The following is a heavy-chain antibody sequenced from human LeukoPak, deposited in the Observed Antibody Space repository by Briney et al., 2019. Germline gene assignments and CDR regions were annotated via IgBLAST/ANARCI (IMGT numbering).Heavy chain of an antibody. CDR3: AREGRITMIVDGAFDI. CDR1: GFTFSSYW. CDR2: TKQDGSEK. D-gene: IGHD3-22*01. J-gene: IGHJ3*02. V-gene: IGHV3-7*01. Sequence: PGGSLRLSCAASGFTFSSYWMSWVRQAPGKGLEWVANTKQDGSEKYYVDSVKGRFTISRDNAKNSLYLQMNSLRAEDTAVYYCAREGRITMIVDGAFDIWGQGTMVTVSS.